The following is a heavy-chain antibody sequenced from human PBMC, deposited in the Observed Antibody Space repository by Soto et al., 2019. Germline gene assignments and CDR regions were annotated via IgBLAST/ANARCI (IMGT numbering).Heavy chain of an antibody. CDR3: AREDCSGGSCYPPNRAGYYYYGMDV. J-gene: IGHJ6*02. CDR2: ISYDGSNK. V-gene: IGHV3-30-3*01. CDR1: GFTFSSYA. D-gene: IGHD2-15*01. Sequence: GGSLRLSCAASGFTFSSYAMHWVRQAPGKGLEWVAVISYDGSNKYYADSVKGRFTISRDNSKNTLYLQVNSLRAEDTAVYYCAREDCSGGSCYPPNRAGYYYYGMDVWGQGTTVTVSS.